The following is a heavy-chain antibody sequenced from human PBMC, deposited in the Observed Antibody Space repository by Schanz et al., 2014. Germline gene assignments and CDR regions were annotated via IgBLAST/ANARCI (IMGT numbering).Heavy chain of an antibody. D-gene: IGHD3-10*01. Sequence: QVQLVQSGAEVKKPGASVKVSCKASGYTLTNFDINWVRQAPGQGLEWMGWINTNTGNPTYAQDFTGRFVFSLDTSVSTAYLQISSLKAEDTAVYYCASTDMIRGIISTFDYWGQGTLVTVSS. J-gene: IGHJ4*02. CDR3: ASTDMIRGIISTFDY. V-gene: IGHV7-4-1*02. CDR2: INTNTGNP. CDR1: GYTLTNFD.